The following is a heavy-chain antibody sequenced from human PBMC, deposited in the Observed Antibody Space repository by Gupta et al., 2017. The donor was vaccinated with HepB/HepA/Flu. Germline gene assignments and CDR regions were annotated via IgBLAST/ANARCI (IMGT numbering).Heavy chain of an antibody. CDR1: GYTFTNYG. Sequence: QVQLVQSGGEVKKPGASVKVSCKASGYTFTNYGISWVRQAPGQGLEWMAWISAYNGKTNYAQGSQGRVIMTTDTSTNTAYMELRSLRSDDTAVYYCARDGPDYGNYINFDYWGQGTLVTVSS. J-gene: IGHJ4*02. V-gene: IGHV1-18*01. CDR3: ARDGPDYGNYINFDY. CDR2: ISAYNGKT. D-gene: IGHD4-11*01.